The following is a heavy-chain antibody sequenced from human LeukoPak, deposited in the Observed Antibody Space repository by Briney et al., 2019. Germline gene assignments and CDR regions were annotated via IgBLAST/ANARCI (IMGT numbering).Heavy chain of an antibody. V-gene: IGHV1-18*01. Sequence: ASVKVSCKASGYTFTNYGISWVRQAPGQGLEWMGWINLYNGNTNHAQELQGRVTMTTDTSTSTAYMELRSLRSDDTAVYYCARGGYYDSSGYPLFDYWGQGTLVIVSS. CDR2: INLYNGNT. CDR1: GYTFTNYG. D-gene: IGHD3-22*01. J-gene: IGHJ4*02. CDR3: ARGGYYDSSGYPLFDY.